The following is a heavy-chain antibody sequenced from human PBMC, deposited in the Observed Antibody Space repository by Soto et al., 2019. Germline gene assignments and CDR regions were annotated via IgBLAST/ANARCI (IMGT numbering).Heavy chain of an antibody. CDR1: GGSISSGGYY. V-gene: IGHV4-31*03. Sequence: PXETLSLTCTVSGGSISSGGYYWSWIRQHPGKGLEWIGYIYYSGSTYYNPSLKSRVTISVDTSKNQFSLKLSSVTAADTAVYYCARDRIYSGYYNWFDPWGQGTLVTVSS. CDR3: ARDRIYSGYYNWFDP. J-gene: IGHJ5*02. D-gene: IGHD5-12*01. CDR2: IYYSGST.